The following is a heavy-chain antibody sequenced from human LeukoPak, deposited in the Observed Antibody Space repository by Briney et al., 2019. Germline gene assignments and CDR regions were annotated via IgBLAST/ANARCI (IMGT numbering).Heavy chain of an antibody. CDR1: GGSISGSSYY. J-gene: IGHJ4*02. CDR3: ARLAGYSYGYGDY. D-gene: IGHD5-18*01. V-gene: IGHV4-39*01. Sequence: PSETLSLTCTVSGGSISGSSYYWGWIRQPPGKGLEWIGSVYYSGSTYYNASLKSRLTISVDTSKNQFSLKPSSVTAADTAVYYCARLAGYSYGYGDYWGQGTLVTVSS. CDR2: VYYSGST.